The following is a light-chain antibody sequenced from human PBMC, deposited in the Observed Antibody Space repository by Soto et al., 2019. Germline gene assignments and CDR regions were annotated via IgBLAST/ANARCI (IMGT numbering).Light chain of an antibody. CDR1: GSDVGAYNL. Sequence: QSALTQPASVSGSPGQSITISCAGTGSDVGAYNLVSWYQQHPGKAPKPIICEVNTRPSGISNRFSGSKSGDTASLTISGLQAEDEADYFCCSYAGTVAYVFGTGTKVTVL. CDR2: EVN. CDR3: CSYAGTVAYV. V-gene: IGLV2-23*02. J-gene: IGLJ1*01.